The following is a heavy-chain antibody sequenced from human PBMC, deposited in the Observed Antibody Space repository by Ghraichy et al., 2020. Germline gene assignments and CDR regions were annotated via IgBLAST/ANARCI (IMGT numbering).Heavy chain of an antibody. CDR2: IYSGGFT. CDR1: GFTVNTNY. Sequence: GESLNISCAASGFTVNTNYMSWVRQAPGKGLEWVSLIYSGGFTFYADSVKDRFTISRDNSKNTLYLQMNSLRAEDTAVYFCAKGSEGLLWFGELYYWGQGTLVTVSS. CDR3: AKGSEGLLWFGELYY. J-gene: IGHJ4*02. D-gene: IGHD3-10*01. V-gene: IGHV3-66*01.